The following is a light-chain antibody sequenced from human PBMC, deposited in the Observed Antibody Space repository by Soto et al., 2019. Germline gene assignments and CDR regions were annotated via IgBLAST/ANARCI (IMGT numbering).Light chain of an antibody. CDR1: QSVSSN. Sequence: EIVMTQSPATLSVSPGDRVTLSCRASQSVSSNLAWYQQKPGQPPRLFIYGASIRATDIPDRFSGSGSGTEFILTISGLEPEDSGIYHCHQHGGSPETFGQGTKVDIK. CDR3: HQHGGSPET. J-gene: IGKJ1*01. CDR2: GAS. V-gene: IGKV3-15*01.